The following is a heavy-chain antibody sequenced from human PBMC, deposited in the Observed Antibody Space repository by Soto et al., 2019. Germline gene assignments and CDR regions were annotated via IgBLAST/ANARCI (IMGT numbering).Heavy chain of an antibody. J-gene: IGHJ5*02. CDR3: ARPRPYCGGDCPDS. D-gene: IGHD2-21*02. CDR2: INSDGSST. Sequence: EVQLVESGGGLVQPGGSLRLSCAASGFTFSNYWMHWVRQAPGKGLVWVSRINSDGSSTSYADSVKGRFTISRDNAKNMRYVQSTILRAEDTAVYYCARPRPYCGGDCPDSWGQGTLVTVSS. CDR1: GFTFSNYW. V-gene: IGHV3-74*01.